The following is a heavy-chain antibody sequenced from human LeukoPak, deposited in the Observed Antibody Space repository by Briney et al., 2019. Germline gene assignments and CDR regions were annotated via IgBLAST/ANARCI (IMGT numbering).Heavy chain of an antibody. V-gene: IGHV4-39*01. CDR3: ARPLTDRDYYDSSGSDYYYMDV. CDR1: GGSISRGGFY. CDR2: IYYCGTT. D-gene: IGHD3-22*01. Sequence: SLSITCTGSGGSISRGGFYWGRHLPPPGKGVEWIGCIYYCGTTYYNPSLKSRVTISVDTSKSQFSLKLSSVTAADTAVYYCARPLTDRDYYDSSGSDYYYMDVWGKGTTVTVSS. J-gene: IGHJ6*03.